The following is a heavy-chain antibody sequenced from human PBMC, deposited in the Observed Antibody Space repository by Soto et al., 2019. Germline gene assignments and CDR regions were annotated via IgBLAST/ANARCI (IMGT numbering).Heavy chain of an antibody. V-gene: IGHV1-18*01. CDR1: GYTFTSYG. J-gene: IGHJ4*02. CDR3: ARDLERREVVVVAATGY. D-gene: IGHD2-15*01. Sequence: ASVKVSCKASGYTFTSYGISWVRQAPGQGLEWMGWISAYNGNTNYAQKLQGRVTMTTDTSTSTAYMELRSLRSDDTAVYYCARDLERREVVVVAATGYWGQGTLVTVSS. CDR2: ISAYNGNT.